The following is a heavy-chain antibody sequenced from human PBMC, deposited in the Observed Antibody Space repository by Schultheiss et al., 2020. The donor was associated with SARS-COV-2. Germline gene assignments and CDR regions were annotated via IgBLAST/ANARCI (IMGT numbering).Heavy chain of an antibody. D-gene: IGHD4-11*01. CDR1: GFTFSSYW. Sequence: GESLKISCAASGFTFSSYWMSWVRQAPGKGLEWVAVISYDGSNKYYADSVKGRFTISRDNAKNSLYLQMNSLRAEDTAVYYCARERNSNYPYYYGMDVWGQGTTVTVSS. J-gene: IGHJ6*02. CDR2: ISYDGSNK. CDR3: ARERNSNYPYYYGMDV. V-gene: IGHV3-30-3*01.